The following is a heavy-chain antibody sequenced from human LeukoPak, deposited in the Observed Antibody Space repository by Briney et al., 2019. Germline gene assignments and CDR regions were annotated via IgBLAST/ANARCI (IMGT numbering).Heavy chain of an antibody. V-gene: IGHV4-34*01. CDR1: GGSFSGYY. CDR2: INDSGST. CDR3: ARGPITMVRGVIRKFDP. J-gene: IGHJ5*02. Sequence: PSETLSLTCAVYGGSFSGYYWSWIRQPPGKGLEWIGEINDSGSTNYNPSLKSRVTISVDTSKNQFSLKLSSVTAADTAVYYCARGPITMVRGVIRKFDPWGQGTLVTVSS. D-gene: IGHD3-10*01.